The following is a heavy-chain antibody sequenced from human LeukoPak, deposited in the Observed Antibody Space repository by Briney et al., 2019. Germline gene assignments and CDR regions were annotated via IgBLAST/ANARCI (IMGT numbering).Heavy chain of an antibody. CDR1: GFIFSNYG. J-gene: IGHJ4*02. Sequence: GGSLRLSCAASGFIFSNYGMHWVRQAPGKGLEWVAVVWYDGSNKYYADSVKGRFSISRDNSKNMLYLQMNSLRAEDTAVYYCARDPSLRVTLDYWGQGTLVTVAS. D-gene: IGHD5/OR15-5a*01. CDR3: ARDPSLRVTLDY. V-gene: IGHV3-33*01. CDR2: VWYDGSNK.